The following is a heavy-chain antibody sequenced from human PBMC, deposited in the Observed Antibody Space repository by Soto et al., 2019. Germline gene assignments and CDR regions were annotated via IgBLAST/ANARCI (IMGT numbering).Heavy chain of an antibody. D-gene: IGHD2-15*01. J-gene: IGHJ4*02. V-gene: IGHV6-1*01. CDR2: AYYRSRWRY. CDR1: GDSVSNNGAT. Sequence: SQTLSLTCAICGDSVSNNGATWNWIRQSPSRGLEWLGRAYYRSRWRYDYATSVRGRITINPDTPKNQFSLQLNSVTPEDTAVYYCARDPPDFNSGFDYWGQGTPVTVSS. CDR3: ARDPPDFNSGFDY.